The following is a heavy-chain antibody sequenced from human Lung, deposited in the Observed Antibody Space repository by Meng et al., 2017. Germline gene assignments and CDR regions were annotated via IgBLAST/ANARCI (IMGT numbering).Heavy chain of an antibody. D-gene: IGHD3-9*01. Sequence: QVQLVQSGAEVKKTGDSVKVSCKASGYTFTGYSIHWVRQAPGPGLEWMGRINPNSGVTNYAQKFEGRVTMTRDTSISTAYMELSRLRSDDTAVYYCARFDPRAYWGQGTLVTVSS. CDR2: INPNSGVT. CDR3: ARFDPRAY. J-gene: IGHJ4*02. CDR1: GYTFTGYS. V-gene: IGHV1-2*06.